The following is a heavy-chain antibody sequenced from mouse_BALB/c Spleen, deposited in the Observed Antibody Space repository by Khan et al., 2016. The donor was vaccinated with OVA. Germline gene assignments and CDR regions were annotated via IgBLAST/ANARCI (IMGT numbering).Heavy chain of an antibody. Sequence: VQLVESGPGLAAPSQSLSITCTISGFSLTNYGVHWVRQPPGKGLEWLVVIWHDGTTTYNSALKSRLTITKDNSQSQVFLKMNSLQTDDTAMYFCARQPYYHYNIMDYWGQGTSVTVSS. CDR1: GFSLTNYG. CDR3: ARQPYYHYNIMDY. CDR2: IWHDGTT. V-gene: IGHV2-6-1*01. D-gene: IGHD2-10*01. J-gene: IGHJ4*01.